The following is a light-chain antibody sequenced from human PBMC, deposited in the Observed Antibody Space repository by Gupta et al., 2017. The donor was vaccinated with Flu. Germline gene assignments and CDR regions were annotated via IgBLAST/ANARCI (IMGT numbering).Light chain of an antibody. CDR1: QSVSSN. CDR2: GAS. CDR3: QQYNNWPPGIT. V-gene: IGKV3-15*01. J-gene: IGKJ4*01. Sequence: EIVXXQSPAXLSVSPXERATLSCRASQSVSSNFAWYQQKPGQAPRLLIYGASTRATGIPARFSGSGSGTEFTLTISSLQSEDFAVYYCQQYNNWPPGITFGGGTKVEIK.